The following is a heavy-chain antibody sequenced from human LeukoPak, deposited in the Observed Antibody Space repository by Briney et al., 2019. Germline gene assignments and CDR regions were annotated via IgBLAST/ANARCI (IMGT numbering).Heavy chain of an antibody. D-gene: IGHD3-22*01. CDR3: ARATSRYYDSSGYHL. CDR2: ISSSGSTI. Sequence: GGSLRLSCAASGFTFSTFAMIWVRQAPGKGLEWVSYISSSGSTIYYADSVKGRFTISRDNAKNSLYLQMNSLRAEDTAVYYCARATSRYYDSSGYHLWGQGTLVTVSS. CDR1: GFTFSTFA. V-gene: IGHV3-48*04. J-gene: IGHJ5*02.